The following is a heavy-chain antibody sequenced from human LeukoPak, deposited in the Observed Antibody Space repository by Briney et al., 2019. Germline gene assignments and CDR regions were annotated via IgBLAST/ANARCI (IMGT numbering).Heavy chain of an antibody. CDR3: ARTPDIPKHNWFDP. J-gene: IGHJ5*02. D-gene: IGHD3-9*01. Sequence: SETLSLTCAVYGGSFSGYYWSWIRQPPGKGREWIGEINHSGSTNYNPSLKSRVTISVDTSKNQFSLKLSSVTAADTAVYYCARTPDIPKHNWFDPWGQGTLVTVSS. CDR1: GGSFSGYY. V-gene: IGHV4-34*01. CDR2: INHSGST.